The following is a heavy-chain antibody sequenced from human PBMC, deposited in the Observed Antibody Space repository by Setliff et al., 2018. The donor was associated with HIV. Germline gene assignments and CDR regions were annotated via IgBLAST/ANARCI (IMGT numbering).Heavy chain of an antibody. Sequence: SETLSLTCTVSGGSISSSSYYWGWIRQPPGKGLEWIGSIYYSGSTYYNPSLKSRVTISVDTSKNQISLKLSSVTAADTAVYYCATGAYCSGGSCYQHLDYWGQGTLVTVSS. V-gene: IGHV4-39*01. J-gene: IGHJ4*02. CDR1: GGSISSSSYY. CDR2: IYYSGST. CDR3: ATGAYCSGGSCYQHLDY. D-gene: IGHD2-15*01.